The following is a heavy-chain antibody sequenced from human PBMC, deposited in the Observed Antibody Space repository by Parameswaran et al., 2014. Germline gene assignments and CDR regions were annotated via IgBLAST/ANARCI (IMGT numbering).Heavy chain of an antibody. J-gene: IGHJ6*02. Sequence: MPGKGLEWMGIIYPGDSDTRYSPSFQGQVTISADKSISTAYLQWSSLKASDTAMYYCARLTNDFWSGYYQLNGMDVWGQGTTVTVSS. V-gene: IGHV5-51*01. D-gene: IGHD3-3*01. CDR3: ARLTNDFWSGYYQLNGMDV. CDR2: IYPGDSDT.